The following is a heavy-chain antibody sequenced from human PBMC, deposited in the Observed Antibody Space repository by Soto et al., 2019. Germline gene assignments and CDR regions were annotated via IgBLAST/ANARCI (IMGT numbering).Heavy chain of an antibody. V-gene: IGHV4-34*01. J-gene: IGHJ4*02. CDR3: ARTYSSSWSPFDY. D-gene: IGHD6-13*01. CDR2: INQSGST. Sequence: QVQLQQWGAGLLKPSETLSLTCAVYGGSFSGYYWSWIRQPPGKGLEWIGEINQSGSTNYKPSLKIRVTISVDTSKNQFSLKLSSVTAADTAVYYCARTYSSSWSPFDYWGQGTLVTVSS. CDR1: GGSFSGYY.